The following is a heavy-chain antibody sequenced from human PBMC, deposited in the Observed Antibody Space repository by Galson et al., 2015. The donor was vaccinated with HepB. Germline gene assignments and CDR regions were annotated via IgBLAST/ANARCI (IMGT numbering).Heavy chain of an antibody. CDR2: INAGNGNT. Sequence: SVKVSCKASGYTFTSYAMHWVRQAPGQRLEWMGWINAGNGNTKYSQKFQGRVTITRDTSASTAYMELSSLRSEDTAVYYCARGIRYSSSWYLCWFDPWGQGTLVTVSS. D-gene: IGHD6-13*01. V-gene: IGHV1-3*01. J-gene: IGHJ5*02. CDR3: ARGIRYSSSWYLCWFDP. CDR1: GYTFTSYA.